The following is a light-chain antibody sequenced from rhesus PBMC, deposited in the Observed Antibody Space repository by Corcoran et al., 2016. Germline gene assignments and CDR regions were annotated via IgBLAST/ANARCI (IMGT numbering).Light chain of an antibody. CDR1: QSLVHSDGKTY. J-gene: IGKJ2*01. V-gene: IGKV2S8*01. CDR2: QVS. CDR3: GQGTNVPYS. Sequence: DVVMTQSPLSLPVTPGQPASISCRSSQSLVHSDGKTYLNGLHQTPGQPPSRLIYQVSNRASGVPERFRGSGAGTDFTLKIRRVEAEDVGVYYCGQGTNVPYSFGQETKVEIK.